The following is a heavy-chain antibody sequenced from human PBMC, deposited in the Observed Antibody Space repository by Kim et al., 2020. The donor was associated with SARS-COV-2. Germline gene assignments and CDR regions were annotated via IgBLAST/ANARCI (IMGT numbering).Heavy chain of an antibody. Sequence: ASVKVSCKASGYTFTSYGISWVRQAPGQGLEWMGWISAYNGNTNYAQKLQGRVTMTTDTSTSTAYMELRSLRSDDTAVYYCARVYFRMHYSKVNNWFDPWGQGTLVTVSS. J-gene: IGHJ5*02. V-gene: IGHV1-18*04. CDR2: ISAYNGNT. CDR1: GYTFTSYG. D-gene: IGHD4-4*01. CDR3: ARVYFRMHYSKVNNWFDP.